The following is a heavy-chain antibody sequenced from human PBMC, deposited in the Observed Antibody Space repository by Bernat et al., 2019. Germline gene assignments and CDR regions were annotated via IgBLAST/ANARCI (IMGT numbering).Heavy chain of an antibody. D-gene: IGHD4-11*01. CDR1: GFTFSNYY. Sequence: QVQLVESGGGFVKPGGSLRLSCAASGFTFSNYYMSWIRQAPGKGLVWVSCISSSSSNTSYADSVKGRFTISRDNAKNTLYLQMNSLRAEDTAVYYCAGERLQSNGMDVWGQGTTVTVSS. V-gene: IGHV3-11*06. CDR3: AGERLQSNGMDV. CDR2: ISSSSSNT. J-gene: IGHJ6*02.